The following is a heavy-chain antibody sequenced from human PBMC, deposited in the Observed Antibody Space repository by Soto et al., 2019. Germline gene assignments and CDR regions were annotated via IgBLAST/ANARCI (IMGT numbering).Heavy chain of an antibody. CDR3: AKDQSWSRYSSGWKGLAHAFDI. V-gene: IGHV3-23*01. CDR2: ISGSGGST. D-gene: IGHD6-19*01. CDR1: GFTFSSYA. J-gene: IGHJ3*02. Sequence: GGSLRLSCAASGFTFSSYAMSWVRQAPGKGLEWVSAISGSGGSTYYADSVKGRFTISRDNSKNTLYLQMNSLRAEDTAVYYCAKDQSWSRYSSGWKGLAHAFDIWGQGTMVTVSS.